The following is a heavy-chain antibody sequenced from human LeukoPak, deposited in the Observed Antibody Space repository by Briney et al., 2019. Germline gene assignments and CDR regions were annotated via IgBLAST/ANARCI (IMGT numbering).Heavy chain of an antibody. CDR3: ALLAVASDFDY. V-gene: IGHV3-48*03. D-gene: IGHD6-19*01. Sequence: PGGSLRLSCAVSGFPSSFYEMNWVRQAPGKGLEWVSNIGSSGTTIYYADSVKGRFSISRDNAKSSLYLQMNSLRVEDTAVYYCALLAVASDFDYWGQGALVTVSS. CDR2: IGSSGTTI. CDR1: GFPSSFYE. J-gene: IGHJ4*02.